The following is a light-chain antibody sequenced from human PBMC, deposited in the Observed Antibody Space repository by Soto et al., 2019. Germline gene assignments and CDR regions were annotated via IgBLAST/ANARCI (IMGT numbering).Light chain of an antibody. J-gene: IGKJ2*01. Sequence: EIVLTQSPDTLSLSPGERATLSCRASQSVLSNYLARYQQKPGQAPRLLIYGTSRRVTGIPDRLSGSGSGTEFTLTISNLEPEDFAMYYCQQYGISPPGYTFAQGTKLEI. V-gene: IGKV3-20*01. CDR3: QQYGISPPGYT. CDR2: GTS. CDR1: QSVLSNY.